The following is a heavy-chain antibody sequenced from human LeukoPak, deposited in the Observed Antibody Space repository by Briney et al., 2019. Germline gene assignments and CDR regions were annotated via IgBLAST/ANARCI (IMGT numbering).Heavy chain of an antibody. J-gene: IGHJ4*02. CDR3: AKGIAAAGYYFDY. Sequence: PGGSLRLSCAASGFTFSSYAMSWVRQAPGKGLEWVSAISGSGGSTYYADSVKGRFTVSRDNSDNTLYLQMNSLRAEDTAVYYCAKGIAAAGYYFDYWGQGTLVTVSS. CDR1: GFTFSSYA. D-gene: IGHD6-13*01. V-gene: IGHV3-23*01. CDR2: ISGSGGST.